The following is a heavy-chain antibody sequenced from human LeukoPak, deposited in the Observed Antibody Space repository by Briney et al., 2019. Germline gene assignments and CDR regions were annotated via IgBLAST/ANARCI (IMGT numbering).Heavy chain of an antibody. D-gene: IGHD6-19*01. Sequence: ASVKVSCKASGYTFTGYYMHWVRQAPGQGPEWMGWINPNSGGTNYAQKFQGRVTMTRDTSISTAYMELSRLRSDDTAVYYCAKISGYSSGWYGSEFDPWGQGTLVTVSS. CDR2: INPNSGGT. CDR1: GYTFTGYY. CDR3: AKISGYSSGWYGSEFDP. V-gene: IGHV1-2*02. J-gene: IGHJ5*02.